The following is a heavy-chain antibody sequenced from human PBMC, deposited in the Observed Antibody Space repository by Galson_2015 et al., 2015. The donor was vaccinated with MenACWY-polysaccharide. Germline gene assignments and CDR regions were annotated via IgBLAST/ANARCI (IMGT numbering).Heavy chain of an antibody. CDR3: AREGSRIVFHAFDT. Sequence: SPRLSCAASGSRFHPSGMHWGRQGPGKGLGGGALIPYDGRKIEYADYVEGRFTISRDKSKNTLFLEMNSLGAEDTAVYYCAREGSRIVFHAFDTWGQGTMVTVSS. CDR1: GSRFHPSG. CDR2: IPYDGRKI. J-gene: IGHJ3*02. V-gene: IGHV3-33*08. D-gene: IGHD6-13*01.